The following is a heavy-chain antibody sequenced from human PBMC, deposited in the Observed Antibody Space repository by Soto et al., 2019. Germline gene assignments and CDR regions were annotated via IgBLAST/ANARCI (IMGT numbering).Heavy chain of an antibody. CDR3: ARHGYCSSTSCYAGGGWFDP. Sequence: QVQLQESSPGLVKPSQTLSLTCTVSGGSISSGDYYWSWIRQPPGKGLEWIGYIYYSGSTYYNPSLKSRVTISVDTSKNQFSLKLSSVTAADTAVYYCARHGYCSSTSCYAGGGWFDPWGQGTLVTVSS. CDR2: IYYSGST. D-gene: IGHD2-2*03. J-gene: IGHJ5*02. CDR1: GGSISSGDYY. V-gene: IGHV4-30-4*01.